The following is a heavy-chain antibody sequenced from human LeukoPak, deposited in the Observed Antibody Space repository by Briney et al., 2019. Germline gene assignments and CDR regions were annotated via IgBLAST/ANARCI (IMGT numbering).Heavy chain of an antibody. Sequence: GGSLRLSCAASGFTFSTYWMHWVRQAPGKGLVWVSRINSGGSSTNYADSVKGRFTISRDNAKNTLYLQMNSLRAEDTAVYYCARVGYDNNGLDYWGQGTLVSVSS. D-gene: IGHD3-22*01. J-gene: IGHJ4*02. CDR2: INSGGSST. CDR1: GFTFSTYW. CDR3: ARVGYDNNGLDY. V-gene: IGHV3-74*01.